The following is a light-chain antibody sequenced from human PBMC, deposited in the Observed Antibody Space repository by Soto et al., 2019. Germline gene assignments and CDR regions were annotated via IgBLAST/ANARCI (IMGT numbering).Light chain of an antibody. J-gene: IGLJ2*01. V-gene: IGLV1-44*01. CDR3: ASWDASLRAVV. Sequence: QSVMTQPPSASETPGQRVTISCSGSGSNIGSHTVNWYQQLPGTAPKLLIYSDNQRPSGVPDRFSGSRSGTSASLAISGLQSEDEADYFCASWDASLRAVVFGGGTKLTVL. CDR1: GSNIGSHT. CDR2: SDN.